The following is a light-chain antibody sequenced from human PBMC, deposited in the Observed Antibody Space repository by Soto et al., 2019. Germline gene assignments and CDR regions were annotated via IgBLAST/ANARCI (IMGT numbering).Light chain of an antibody. CDR2: SND. J-gene: IGLJ2*01. Sequence: QSVLTQSPSVSATPGQRVSISCSGSSSNIGSNTVSWYQHVPGTAPKLLIYSNDQRHSAVPGRFSGSKSGSSASLVISGIQSDDEADYYCETWDDSLNVVFGGGTKVTVL. CDR1: SSNIGSNT. CDR3: ETWDDSLNVV. V-gene: IGLV1-44*01.